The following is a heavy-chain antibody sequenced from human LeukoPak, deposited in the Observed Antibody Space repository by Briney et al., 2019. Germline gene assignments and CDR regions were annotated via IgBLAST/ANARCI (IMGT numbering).Heavy chain of an antibody. CDR1: GFTFSSYG. Sequence: GGSLRLSCAASGFTFSSYGMHWVRQAPGKGLEWVAVISYDGSNKYYADSVKGRFTISRDNSKNTLYLQMNSLRAEDTAVYYCAKDRKGRVAAAGTPTFDYWGQGTLVTVSS. CDR3: AKDRKGRVAAAGTPTFDY. D-gene: IGHD6-13*01. J-gene: IGHJ4*02. CDR2: ISYDGSNK. V-gene: IGHV3-30*18.